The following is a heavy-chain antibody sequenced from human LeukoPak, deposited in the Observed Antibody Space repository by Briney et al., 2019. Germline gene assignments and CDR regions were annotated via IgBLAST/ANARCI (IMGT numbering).Heavy chain of an antibody. V-gene: IGHV4-34*01. CDR1: GGSFSGYY. D-gene: IGHD5-18*01. CDR2: INHSGST. CDR3: ARVYSYGSTWGNWFDP. Sequence: SETLPLTCAVYGGSFSGYYWSWIRQPPGKGLEWIGEINHSGSTNYNPSLKSRVTISVDTSKNQFSLKLSSVTAADTAVYYCARVYSYGSTWGNWFDPWGQGTLVTVSS. J-gene: IGHJ5*02.